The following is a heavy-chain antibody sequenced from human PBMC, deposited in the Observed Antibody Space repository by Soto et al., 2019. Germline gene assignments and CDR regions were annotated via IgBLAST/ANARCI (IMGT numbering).Heavy chain of an antibody. J-gene: IGHJ3*02. CDR3: ARGYYDSGGYYFAFDM. D-gene: IGHD3-22*01. CDR2: IYSGDNT. CDR1: GFTVSSNY. V-gene: IGHV3-53*02. Sequence: EVQLVETGGGLIQPGGSLRLSCAASGFTVSSNYMSWVRQAPGRGLEWVSVIYSGDNTYYADSVKGRFTTSRDNSKNMLYLQMSSLRAEDTAVYYCARGYYDSGGYYFAFDMWGQGTMVTVSS.